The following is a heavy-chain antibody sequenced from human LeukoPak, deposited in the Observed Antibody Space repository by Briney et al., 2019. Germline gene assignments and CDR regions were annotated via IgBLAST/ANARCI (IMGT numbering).Heavy chain of an antibody. J-gene: IGHJ4*02. D-gene: IGHD6-19*01. V-gene: IGHV4-34*01. CDR2: INHSGST. CDR1: GGSFSGYY. CDR3: ARVVYSSGWSGGDY. Sequence: SETLSLTCAVYGGSFSGYYWSWIRQPPGKGLEWIGEINHSGSTNYNPSLKSRVTISVDTSKNQFSLKLSSVTAADTAVYYCARVVYSSGWSGGDYWGQGTLVTVSS.